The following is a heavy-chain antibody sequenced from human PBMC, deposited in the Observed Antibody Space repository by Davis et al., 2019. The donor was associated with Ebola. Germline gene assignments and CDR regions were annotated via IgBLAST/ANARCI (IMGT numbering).Heavy chain of an antibody. CDR1: GFTVSSNY. D-gene: IGHD6-13*01. Sequence: GESLKISCAASGFTVSSNYMSWVRQAPGKGLEWVSVIYSGGSTYYADSVKGRFTISRDNSKNTLYLQMNSLRAEDTAVYYCARRQQLAFDYWGQGTLVTVSS. J-gene: IGHJ4*02. CDR3: ARRQQLAFDY. CDR2: IYSGGST. V-gene: IGHV3-66*02.